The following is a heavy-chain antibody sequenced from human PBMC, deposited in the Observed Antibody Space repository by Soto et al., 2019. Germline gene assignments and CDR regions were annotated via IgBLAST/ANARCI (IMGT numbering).Heavy chain of an antibody. CDR1: GFTFSSYS. CDR3: ARDHPSSYSYGLFDY. J-gene: IGHJ4*02. V-gene: IGHV3-48*01. CDR2: ISSSSSTI. D-gene: IGHD5-18*01. Sequence: GGSLRLSCAAPGFTFSSYSMNWVRQAPGKGLEWVSYISSSSSTIYYADSVKGRFTISRDNAKNSLYLQMNSLRAEDTAVYYCARDHPSSYSYGLFDYWGQGTLVTVSS.